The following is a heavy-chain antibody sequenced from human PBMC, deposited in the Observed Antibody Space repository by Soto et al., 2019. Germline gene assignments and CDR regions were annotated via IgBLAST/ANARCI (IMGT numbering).Heavy chain of an antibody. CDR1: NFSVLTSIYY. D-gene: IGHD2-2*01. V-gene: IGHV4-39*01. Sequence: LSLTCTVSNFSVLTSIYYWAWIRQPPGKGLEWVGTVYYTGTTYYNPSLQSRVTISIDTSKNQFSLNLNSVTAADTAVYYCARNWNLALVPAAYFDSWGQGTLVTSPQ. CDR3: ARNWNLALVPAAYFDS. J-gene: IGHJ4*02. CDR2: VYYTGTT.